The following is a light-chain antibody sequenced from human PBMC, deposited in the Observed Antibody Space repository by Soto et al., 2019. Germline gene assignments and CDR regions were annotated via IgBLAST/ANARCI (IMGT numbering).Light chain of an antibody. CDR3: MQALQTPIT. CDR1: QSLLHSNGYNY. Sequence: DIVMTQSPLSLPVTPGGPASISCRSSQSLLHSNGYNYLDWYLQKPGQSPQLLIYLGSNRASGVPDRFSGSGSGTDFTLKISRVEAEDVGVYYCMQALQTPITLGQGTRLEI. J-gene: IGKJ5*01. V-gene: IGKV2-28*01. CDR2: LGS.